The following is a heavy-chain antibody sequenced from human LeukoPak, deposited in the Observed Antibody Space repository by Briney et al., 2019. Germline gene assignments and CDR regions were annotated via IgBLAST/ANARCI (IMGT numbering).Heavy chain of an antibody. D-gene: IGHD3-22*01. CDR2: IKQDGSQK. CDR1: GFTFSSYW. CDR3: ARVSRRYYYDCSGYSAFDI. V-gene: IGHV3-7*01. Sequence: GGSLRLSCAASGFTFSSYWLSWVRQAPGKGLEWVANIKQDGSQKYYVDSVKGRFTISRDNAKNSLYLQMSSLRAEDTAVYYCARVSRRYYYDCSGYSAFDIWGQGTMVTVSS. J-gene: IGHJ3*02.